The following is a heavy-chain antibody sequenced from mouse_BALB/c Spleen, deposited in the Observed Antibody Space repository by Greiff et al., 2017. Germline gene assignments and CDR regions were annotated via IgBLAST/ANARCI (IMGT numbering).Heavy chain of an antibody. CDR1: GYTFTSYN. CDR2: IYPGNGDT. J-gene: IGHJ4*01. D-gene: IGHD3-1*01. CDR3: ARSGDYDGMDY. V-gene: IGHV1-12*01. Sequence: QVQLQQPGAELVKPGASVKMSCKASGYTFTSYNMHWVKQTPGQGLEWIGAIYPGNGDTSYNQKFKGKATLTADKSSSTAYMQLSSLTSEDSAVYYCARSGDYDGMDYWGQGTSVTVSS.